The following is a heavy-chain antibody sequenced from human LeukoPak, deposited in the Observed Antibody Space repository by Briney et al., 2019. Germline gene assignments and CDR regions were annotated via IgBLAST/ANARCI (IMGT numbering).Heavy chain of an antibody. D-gene: IGHD6-25*01. CDR2: IVYTGRT. J-gene: IGHJ6*02. Sequence: SETLSLSCPVSGGSISSSSDYWGWIRQPPGKGLEWIGSIVYTGRTYYNPSLKSRLTISVDTSKNQFSLKLSSVTAADTAVYYCARGRGNYYYHTMDVWGQGTPVTVSS. V-gene: IGHV4-39*01. CDR3: ARGRGNYYYHTMDV. CDR1: GGSISSSSDY.